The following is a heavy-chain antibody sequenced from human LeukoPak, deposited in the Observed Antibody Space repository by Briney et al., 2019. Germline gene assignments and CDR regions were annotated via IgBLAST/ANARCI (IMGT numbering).Heavy chain of an antibody. CDR3: ASLRGVNR. Sequence: GGSLRLSCAASGFTFSDYYMSWIRQPPGKGLEWVSYISSSGTTIYYADSVRGRFTVFRDNAKNSLYPQMDSLSAEDTAVYYCASLRGVNRWGQGTLVTVSS. V-gene: IGHV3-11*01. CDR2: ISSSGTTI. CDR1: GFTFSDYY. D-gene: IGHD3-10*01. J-gene: IGHJ4*02.